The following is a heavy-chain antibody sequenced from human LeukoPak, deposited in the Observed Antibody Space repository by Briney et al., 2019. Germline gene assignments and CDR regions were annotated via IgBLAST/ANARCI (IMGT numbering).Heavy chain of an antibody. CDR2: ISGCGGST. CDR3: AKGRRAPLVGTITKSWIDY. J-gene: IGHJ4*02. CDR1: GFTFSSYA. D-gene: IGHD1-7*01. Sequence: GGSLRLSCAASGFTFSSYAMSWVRQAPGKGLEWVSAISGCGGSTYYADSVKGRFTISRDNARNSLYLQMNSLRAEDTAVYYCAKGRRAPLVGTITKSWIDYWGQGTLVTASS. V-gene: IGHV3-23*01.